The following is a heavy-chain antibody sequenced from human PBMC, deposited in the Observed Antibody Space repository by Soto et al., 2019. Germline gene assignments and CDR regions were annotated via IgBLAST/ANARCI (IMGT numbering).Heavy chain of an antibody. CDR3: ARRGTITIFGVVISPSGSYGMDV. J-gene: IGHJ6*02. CDR1: AGTFGSYA. CDR2: IIPIFGTA. Sequence: SVDGSCKATAGTFGSYAISWVRQAPVQGLEWMGGIIPIFGTANYAQKFQGRVTITADKSTSTAYMELSSLRSEDTAVYYCARRGTITIFGVVISPSGSYGMDVWGQGTKVTVYS. D-gene: IGHD3-3*01. V-gene: IGHV1-69*06.